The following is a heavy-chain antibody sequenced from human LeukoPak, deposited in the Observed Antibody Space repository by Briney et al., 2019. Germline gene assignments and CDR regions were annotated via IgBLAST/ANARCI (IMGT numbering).Heavy chain of an antibody. V-gene: IGHV4-61*01. J-gene: IGHJ5*02. Sequence: SEPLSLTCTCSGGSVSSGRYYWSWIRQPPGKRLEWIGYIYYSGSTNYNPSLKSRVTISVDTSKNQFSLKLSSVTAADTAVYYCARLSYYYDSSGPGREYNWFDPWGQGTLVTVSS. CDR1: GGSVSSGRYY. D-gene: IGHD3-22*01. CDR2: IYYSGST. CDR3: ARLSYYYDSSGPGREYNWFDP.